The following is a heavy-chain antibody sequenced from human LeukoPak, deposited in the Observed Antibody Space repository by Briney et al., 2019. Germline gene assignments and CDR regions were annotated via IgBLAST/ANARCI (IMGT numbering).Heavy chain of an antibody. V-gene: IGHV3-30*04. CDR2: ILYDGSNK. D-gene: IGHD3-22*01. J-gene: IGHJ4*02. CDR1: GFTFSSYA. Sequence: GGSLRLSCAASGFTFSSYAMYWVRQAPGKGLQWVATILYDGSNKYYVDSVKGRFTISRDNSKNTLYLQMNSLRAEDTAVYYCAKVDSIGPGNYWGQGTLVTVSS. CDR3: AKVDSIGPGNY.